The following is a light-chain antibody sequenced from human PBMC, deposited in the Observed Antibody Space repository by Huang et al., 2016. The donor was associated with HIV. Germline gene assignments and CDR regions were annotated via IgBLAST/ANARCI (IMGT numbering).Light chain of an antibody. CDR2: AAS. CDR1: QGIDNY. CDR3: QKYNSAPIT. Sequence: DLQMTQSPSFLSASVGDRVTITCRASQGIDNYLAWYQQKAGKVPKLLLYAASALRSRAPFRFTGSGSGTNFTLTISNLQAEDVATYYCQKYNSAPITCGQGTRLEMK. J-gene: IGKJ5*01. V-gene: IGKV1-27*01.